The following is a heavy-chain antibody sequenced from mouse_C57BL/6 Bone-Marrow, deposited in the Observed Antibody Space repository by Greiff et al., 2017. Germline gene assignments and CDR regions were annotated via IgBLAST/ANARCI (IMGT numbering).Heavy chain of an antibody. V-gene: IGHV1-47*01. CDR2: FHPYNYDT. CDR1: GYTFPTYP. D-gene: IGHD4-1*01. J-gene: IGHJ4*01. Sequence: VQLQQSGAELVKPGASVKLSFKASGYTFPTYPLEWLKQNHGNCLEWIGNFHPYNYDTTYNEKFKGKATLSVEKSSSTVCLGLSRLTSADSAVYYFARGNWADYAMDYWGQGTSVTVSS. CDR3: ARGNWADYAMDY.